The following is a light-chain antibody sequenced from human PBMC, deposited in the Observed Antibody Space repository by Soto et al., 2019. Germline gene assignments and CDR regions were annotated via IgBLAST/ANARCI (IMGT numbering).Light chain of an antibody. Sequence: DIQMTQSPSSLSASVGARVTITCRASQGIGNYLAWYQQRPGKVPDLLIYHASILQSGVPSRFSGSRSGTDFTLTISSLRPEDVATYYCQNYNRAVFTFGPGTKVGI. CDR2: HAS. V-gene: IGKV1-27*01. J-gene: IGKJ3*01. CDR1: QGIGNY. CDR3: QNYNRAVFT.